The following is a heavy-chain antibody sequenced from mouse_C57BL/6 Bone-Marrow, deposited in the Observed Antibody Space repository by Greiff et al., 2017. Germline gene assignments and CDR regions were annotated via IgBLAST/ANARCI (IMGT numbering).Heavy chain of an antibody. CDR3: TTTFEPGLAY. Sequence: VQLQQSGAELMKPGASVKLSCKATGYTFTGYWIEWVKQRPGHGLEWIGEILPGSGSTTYNEKFKGKATFTADTSSNTAYMQLSSLTTEVSAIDYCTTTFEPGLAYWGQGTLVTVSA. V-gene: IGHV1-9*01. CDR2: ILPGSGST. J-gene: IGHJ3*01. CDR1: GYTFTGYW. D-gene: IGHD1-1*01.